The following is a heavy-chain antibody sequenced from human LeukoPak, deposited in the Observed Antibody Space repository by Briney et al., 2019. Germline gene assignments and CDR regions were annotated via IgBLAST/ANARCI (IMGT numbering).Heavy chain of an antibody. CDR1: GFTFSSYW. V-gene: IGHV3-21*04. CDR3: ARGRRVRLVAGTDYFDY. Sequence: GGSLRLSCAASGFTFSSYWMTWVRQAPGKGLEWVSSISSSSSYIYYADSVKGRFTISRDNAKNSLYLQMNSLRAEDTAVYYCARGRRVRLVAGTDYFDYWGQGTLVTVSS. J-gene: IGHJ4*02. D-gene: IGHD6-19*01. CDR2: ISSSSSYI.